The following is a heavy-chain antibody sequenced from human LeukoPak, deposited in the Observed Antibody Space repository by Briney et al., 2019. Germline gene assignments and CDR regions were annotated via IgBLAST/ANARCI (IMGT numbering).Heavy chain of an antibody. Sequence: KPSETLSLTCTVSGGSISSYYWSWIRQPPGEGLEWIGNIYYSGSTNYNPSLKSRVTISVDMSKNQFSLKLSSVTAADTAVYYCARHPDPDYYYYDMDVWGQGTTVTVSS. V-gene: IGHV4-59*08. CDR1: GGSISSYY. CDR2: IYYSGST. CDR3: ARHPDPDYYYYDMDV. J-gene: IGHJ6*02.